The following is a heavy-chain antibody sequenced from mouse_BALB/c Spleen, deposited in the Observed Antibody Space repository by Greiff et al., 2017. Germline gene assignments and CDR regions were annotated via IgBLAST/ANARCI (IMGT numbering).Heavy chain of an antibody. D-gene: IGHD2-3*01. J-gene: IGHJ2*01. V-gene: IGHV1-67*01. CDR2: ISTYYGNT. Sequence: VMLVESGPELVRPGVSVKISCKGSGYTFTDYAMHWVKQSHAKSLEWIGVISTYYGNTNYNQKFKGKATMTVDKSSSTAYMELARLTSEDSAIYYCARGGYDGYLDYWGQGTTLTVSS. CDR1: GYTFTDYA. CDR3: ARGGYDGYLDY.